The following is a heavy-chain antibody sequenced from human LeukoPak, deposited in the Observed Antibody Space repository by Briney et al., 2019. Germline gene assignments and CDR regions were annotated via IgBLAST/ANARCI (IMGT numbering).Heavy chain of an antibody. V-gene: IGHV3-74*03. CDR3: AREPTDWHYDFWSGAFDF. CDR1: QFSFSLYW. D-gene: IGHD3-3*01. J-gene: IGHJ3*01. CDR2: ISTDGSRT. Sequence: QTGGSLRLSCAASQFSFSLYWMHWVRQAPGKGLVWVSRISTDGSRTEYADSVKGRFTISRDNAKNTLYLQMDSLRADDTAVYYCAREPTDWHYDFWSGAFDFWGQGTGVTVSS.